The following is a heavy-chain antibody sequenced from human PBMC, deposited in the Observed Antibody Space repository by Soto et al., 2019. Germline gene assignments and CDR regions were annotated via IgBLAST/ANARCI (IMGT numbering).Heavy chain of an antibody. D-gene: IGHD1-26*01. CDR2: IYYSEST. V-gene: IGHV4-61*01. Sequence: QVQLQESGPGLVKPSETLSLTCTVSGGSVSSGSYYWSWIRQPPGKGLEWIGYIYYSESTNYNPSLKSRVTISVDTSKNQFSLKLSSVTAADTAVYYCARDDSGSYYYWGQGTLVTVSS. CDR1: GGSVSSGSYY. J-gene: IGHJ4*02. CDR3: ARDDSGSYYY.